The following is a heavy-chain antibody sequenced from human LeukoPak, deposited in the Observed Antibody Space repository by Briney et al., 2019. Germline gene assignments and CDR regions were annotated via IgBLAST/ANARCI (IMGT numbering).Heavy chain of an antibody. Sequence: HSGGSLRLSCAASGFTFDDYAMHWVRQAPGKGLEWVSLISGDGGSTYYADSVKGRFTISRDNSKNSLYLQMNSLRTEDAALYYCAKVGSVYSSGWYRSYFDYWGQGTLVTVSS. V-gene: IGHV3-43*02. J-gene: IGHJ4*02. CDR1: GFTFDDYA. CDR3: AKVGSVYSSGWYRSYFDY. D-gene: IGHD6-19*01. CDR2: ISGDGGST.